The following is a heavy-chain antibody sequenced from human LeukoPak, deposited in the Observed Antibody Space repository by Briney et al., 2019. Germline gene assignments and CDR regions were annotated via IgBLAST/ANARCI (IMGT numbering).Heavy chain of an antibody. CDR2: IYHSGRT. Sequence: SETLSLTCTVSGYSISSGYYWGSVRHPPGKRLEWIGGIYHSGRTYYNPSLNSGVTTSLERPKNQFSLKLSSVTAADTAVYYCAREGDSSSVGWFDPWGRGTLVTVSS. V-gene: IGHV4-38-2*02. CDR1: GYSISSGYY. D-gene: IGHD6-13*01. J-gene: IGHJ5*02. CDR3: AREGDSSSVGWFDP.